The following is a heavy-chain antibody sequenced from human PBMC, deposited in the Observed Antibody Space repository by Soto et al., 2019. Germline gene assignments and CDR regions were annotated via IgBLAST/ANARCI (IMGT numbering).Heavy chain of an antibody. Sequence: QVQLVESGGGVVQPGRSLRLSCAASGFTFSSYGMHWVRQAPGKGLEWVAVIWYDGSNKYYADSVKGRFTISRDNSKNTLYLQMNSLRAEDTAVYYCAREGNDIVLDSHTGVFDPWGQGTLVTVSS. CDR2: IWYDGSNK. CDR1: GFTFSSYG. J-gene: IGHJ5*02. V-gene: IGHV3-33*01. CDR3: AREGNDIVLDSHTGVFDP. D-gene: IGHD2-15*01.